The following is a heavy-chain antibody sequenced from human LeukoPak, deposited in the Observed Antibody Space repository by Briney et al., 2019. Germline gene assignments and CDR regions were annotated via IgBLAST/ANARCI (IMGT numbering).Heavy chain of an antibody. J-gene: IGHJ4*02. V-gene: IGHV4-59*01. CDR3: GRARTGLDY. CDR1: GGSISSYH. Sequence: PSETLSLTCTVSGGSISSYHRSWIRQPPEKELEWIGHIYLSGSTNYNPSLKSRVTISVDTSKNQFSLKLSSVTAADTAVYYCGRARTGLDYWGQGTLVTVSS. CDR2: IYLSGST. D-gene: IGHD1-14*01.